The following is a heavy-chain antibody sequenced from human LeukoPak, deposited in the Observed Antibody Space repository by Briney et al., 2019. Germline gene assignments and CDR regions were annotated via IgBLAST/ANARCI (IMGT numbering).Heavy chain of an antibody. J-gene: IGHJ4*02. CDR3: ARAYCSGGSCYHYYFDY. D-gene: IGHD2-15*01. V-gene: IGHV7-4-1*02. CDR2: INTNTGNP. Sequence: ASVKVSCKASGYTFTSYAMNWVRQAPGQGLEWMGWINTNTGNPTYAQGFTGRFVFSLDTSVSTAYLQISSLKAEDTAVYYRARAYCSGGSCYHYYFDYWGQGTLVTVSS. CDR1: GYTFTSYA.